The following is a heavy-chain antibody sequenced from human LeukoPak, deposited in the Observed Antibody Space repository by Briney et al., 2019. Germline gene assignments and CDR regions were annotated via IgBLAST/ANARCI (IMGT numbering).Heavy chain of an antibody. CDR2: TYTSGST. Sequence: SETLSLTCTVSGGSISSYYWSWIRQPAGKGLEWIGRTYTSGSTNYNPSLKSRVTMSVDTSKNQFSLKLSSVTAADTAVYYCARDRLYRVAGDFDYWGQGTLVTVSS. CDR3: ARDRLYRVAGDFDY. D-gene: IGHD6-19*01. J-gene: IGHJ4*02. V-gene: IGHV4-4*07. CDR1: GGSISSYY.